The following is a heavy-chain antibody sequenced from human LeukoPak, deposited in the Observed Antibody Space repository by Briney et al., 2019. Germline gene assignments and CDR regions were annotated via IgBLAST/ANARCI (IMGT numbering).Heavy chain of an antibody. J-gene: IGHJ4*02. CDR1: GFTFPIYW. CDR3: ARDGDSGWSLSH. Sequence: GGSLRLSCAASGFTFPIYWMTWVRQAPGKGLEWVGIIKNDGSEAYYGDSVKGRFTISRGNAKNSLYLQMSSLRADDTAVYFCARDGDSGWSLSHWGQGTLVTVSS. D-gene: IGHD6-19*01. CDR2: IKNDGSEA. V-gene: IGHV3-7*01.